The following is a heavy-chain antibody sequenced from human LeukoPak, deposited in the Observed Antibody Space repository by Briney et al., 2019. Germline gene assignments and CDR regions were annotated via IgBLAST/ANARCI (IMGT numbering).Heavy chain of an antibody. V-gene: IGHV3-48*03. D-gene: IGHD2-2*01. Sequence: GGSRRLSCAASGFTFSSYEMNWVRQAPGKGLEWVLYISSSGSTIYYADSVKGRFTISRDNAKNSLYLQMNSLRAEDTAVYYCARDDHPPWVPAAAYGNDAFDIWGQGTMVTVSS. CDR3: ARDDHPPWVPAAAYGNDAFDI. CDR1: GFTFSSYE. J-gene: IGHJ3*02. CDR2: ISSSGSTI.